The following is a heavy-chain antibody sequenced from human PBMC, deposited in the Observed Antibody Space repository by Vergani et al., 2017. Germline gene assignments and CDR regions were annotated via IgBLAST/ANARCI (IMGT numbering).Heavy chain of an antibody. CDR1: GFSIDNGYY. J-gene: IGHJ4*02. CDR3: AGRSGIVYVIFSGTQYFFDF. CDR2: IYRTGRT. D-gene: IGHD3-9*01. Sequence: QVQLQESGPGLVKPSETLSLTCAVSGFSIDNGYYWDWIRQPPGKGLEWIGSIYRTGRTHFNPSLKSRVTISVDTSNNHFSLRLNSLTAADTAVYYCAGRSGIVYVIFSGTQYFFDFWGQGTLVTVSS. V-gene: IGHV4-38-2*01.